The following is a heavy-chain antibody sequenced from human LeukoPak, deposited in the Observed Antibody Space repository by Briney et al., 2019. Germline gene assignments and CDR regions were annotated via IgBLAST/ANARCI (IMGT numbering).Heavy chain of an antibody. CDR2: IYSGGST. D-gene: IGHD3-9*01. V-gene: IGHV3-53*01. CDR3: ARDMIGDDNFAEY. Sequence: GGSLRLSCAASGFTVSSNYMSWVRQAPGKGLEWVSVIYSGGSTYYADSVKGRFTISRDNSKNTLYLQMNSLRAEDTAVYYCARDMIGDDNFAEYWGQGTLVTVSS. CDR1: GFTVSSNY. J-gene: IGHJ4*02.